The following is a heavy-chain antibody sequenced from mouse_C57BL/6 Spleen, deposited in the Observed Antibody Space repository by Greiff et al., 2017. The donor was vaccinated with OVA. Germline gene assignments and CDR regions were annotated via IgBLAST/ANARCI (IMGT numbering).Heavy chain of an antibody. CDR1: GYTFTDYN. J-gene: IGHJ2*01. D-gene: IGHD2-5*01. CDR2: INPNNGGT. Sequence: EVKLMESGPELVKPGASVKIPCKASGYTFTDYNMDWVKQSHGKSLEWIGDINPNNGGTIYNQKFKGKATLTVDKSSSTAYMELRSLTSEDTAVYYCARRDSNYEYFDYWGQGTTLTVSS. V-gene: IGHV1-18*01. CDR3: ARRDSNYEYFDY.